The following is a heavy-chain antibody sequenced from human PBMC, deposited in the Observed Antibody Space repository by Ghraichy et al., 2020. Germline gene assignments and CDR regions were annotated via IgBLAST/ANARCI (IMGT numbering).Heavy chain of an antibody. J-gene: IGHJ6*02. V-gene: IGHV1-58*01. D-gene: IGHD6-25*01. CDR3: AAVRGYGYYYGMDV. CDR2: IVVGSGNT. Sequence: SVKVSCKASGATFTSPALPCERQSRGQRLEWIGWIVVGSGNTNYAQKFQERVTITRDMSTSTAYMRLSSLRSEDTAVCYCAAVRGYGYYYGMDVWGQGTTVTVAS. CDR1: GATFTSPA.